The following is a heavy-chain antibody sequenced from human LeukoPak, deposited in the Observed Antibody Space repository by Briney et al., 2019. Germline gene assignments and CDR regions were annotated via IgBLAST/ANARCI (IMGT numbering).Heavy chain of an antibody. Sequence: GRSLRLSCAASGFTFSSYAMHWVRQAPGKGLEWVAVISYDGSNKYYADSVKGRFTISRDNSKNTLYLQMNSLRAEDTAVYYCARVGIYDSSGYLYDAFDIWGQGTMVTVSS. J-gene: IGHJ3*02. CDR1: GFTFSSYA. CDR3: ARVGIYDSSGYLYDAFDI. CDR2: ISYDGSNK. V-gene: IGHV3-30*04. D-gene: IGHD3-22*01.